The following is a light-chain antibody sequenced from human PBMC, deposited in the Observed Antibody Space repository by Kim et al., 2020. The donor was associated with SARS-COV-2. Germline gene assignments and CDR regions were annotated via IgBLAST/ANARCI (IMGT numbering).Light chain of an antibody. CDR3: QHYATYPFT. CDR1: QSISSY. J-gene: IGKJ3*01. V-gene: IGKV1-8*01. Sequence: AIRMTQSPSSFSASIGDRVTITCRASQSISSYLAWYQQKPGKAPDLLIYGASTLQRGVPSRFSGSGSGTEFTLTITYLQSEDFATYYCQHYATYPFTFGPGTKVDIK. CDR2: GAS.